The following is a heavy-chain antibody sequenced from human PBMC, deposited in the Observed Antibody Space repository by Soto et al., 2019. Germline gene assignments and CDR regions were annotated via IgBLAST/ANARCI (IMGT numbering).Heavy chain of an antibody. CDR3: ARDCYDSMLGAFDI. D-gene: IGHD3-22*01. CDR2: IYYSGST. CDR1: GGSISSGGYY. Sequence: QVQLQESGPGLVKPSQTLSLTCTVSGGSISSGGYYWSWIRQHPGKGLEWSGYIYYSGSTYYNPSLKSRVTISVDTSKIQFSLKLSSVTAADTAVYYCARDCYDSMLGAFDIWGQGTMVTVSS. V-gene: IGHV4-31*03. J-gene: IGHJ3*02.